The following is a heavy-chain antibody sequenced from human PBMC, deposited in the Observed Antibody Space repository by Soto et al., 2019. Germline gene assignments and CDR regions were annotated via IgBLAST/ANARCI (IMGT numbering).Heavy chain of an antibody. J-gene: IGHJ4*02. CDR2: ISNDGRSK. CDR3: AKDATTTGSVDY. V-gene: IGHV3-30*04. CDR1: GFTFSNYA. Sequence: GGSLRLSCAASGFTFSNYAMHWVRQVPGKGLEWVAVISNDGRSKFYTDSVKGRFTISRDNSKNTLYLQMNSLRAEDTAVYSCAKDATTTGSVDYWGQGTLVTVSS. D-gene: IGHD1-1*01.